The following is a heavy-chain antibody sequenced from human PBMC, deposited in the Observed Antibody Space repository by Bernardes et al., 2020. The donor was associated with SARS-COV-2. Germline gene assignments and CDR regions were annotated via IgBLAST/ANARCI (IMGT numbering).Heavy chain of an antibody. CDR2: INPNNAAT. D-gene: IGHD1-26*01. V-gene: IGHV1-2*02. J-gene: IGHJ4*02. CDR3: ARGSYSLAVGATPLGPFDY. Sequence: ASVKVSCKASGYTFTGYYIHWVRQAPGQGLEWMGWINPNNAATNLAQRFQGRVTMTRETSITTAYMELRRLTSDDTAVYYCARGSYSLAVGATPLGPFDYWGQGTLATVSS. CDR1: GYTFTGYY.